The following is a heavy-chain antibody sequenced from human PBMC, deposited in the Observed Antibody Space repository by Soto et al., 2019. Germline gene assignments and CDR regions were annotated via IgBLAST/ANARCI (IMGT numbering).Heavy chain of an antibody. Sequence: PSETLSLTCNVSGGSISSSSSYWGWIRQPPGRGLEWIAFIYYTGSTYYNPSLKSRVTISIDTSTGQFSLKLRSVTAADTAVFYCARLGGITGYSSAWYKFDFWGPGTLVTVSS. V-gene: IGHV4-39*01. CDR3: ARLGGITGYSSAWYKFDF. D-gene: IGHD6-19*01. CDR2: IYYTGST. J-gene: IGHJ4*02. CDR1: GGSISSSSSY.